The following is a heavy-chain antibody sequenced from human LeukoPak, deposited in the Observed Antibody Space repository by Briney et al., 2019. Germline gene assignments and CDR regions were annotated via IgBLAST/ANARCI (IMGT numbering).Heavy chain of an antibody. Sequence: ASVTVSCKSTGYTFTGHHMHWVRQPPGQQLGWRGWLNTKSGATNYAQKREGRVTMTRDTSISPALMELSKVGSDDTAVYYCARGLEVYYYYLDFWGKGTMVTVSS. CDR2: LNTKSGAT. V-gene: IGHV1-2*02. CDR3: ARGLEVYYYYLDF. D-gene: IGHD5-24*01. J-gene: IGHJ6*03. CDR1: GYTFTGHH.